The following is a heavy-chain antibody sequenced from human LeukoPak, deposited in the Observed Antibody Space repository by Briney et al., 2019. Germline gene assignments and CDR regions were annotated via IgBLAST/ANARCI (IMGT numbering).Heavy chain of an antibody. Sequence: PGGSLRLSCAASGFTFSSYGMHWVRQAPGKGLEWVAVIWYDGSNKYYADSVKGRLTISRDNSKNTLYLQMNSLRAEDTAVYYCARDAISSIAAPRRALTASLDYWGQGTLVTVSS. J-gene: IGHJ4*02. CDR2: IWYDGSNK. V-gene: IGHV3-33*01. CDR1: GFTFSSYG. D-gene: IGHD6-6*01. CDR3: ARDAISSIAAPRRALTASLDY.